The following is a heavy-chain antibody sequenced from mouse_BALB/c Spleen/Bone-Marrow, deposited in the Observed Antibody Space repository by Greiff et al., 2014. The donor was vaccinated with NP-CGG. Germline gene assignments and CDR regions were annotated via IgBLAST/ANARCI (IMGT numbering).Heavy chain of an antibody. Sequence: VQLKQSGAELVKPGASVKSSCTASGFNIKDTFMHWMKQRPEQGLEWDGRIDPANGITKYDPKFQGKATITTDTSSNTAYLQLSSLTSEDTAVYYCASSGNYEGGAMDYWGQGTSVTVSS. D-gene: IGHD2-1*01. V-gene: IGHV14-3*02. CDR2: IDPANGIT. J-gene: IGHJ4*01. CDR3: ASSGNYEGGAMDY. CDR1: GFNIKDTF.